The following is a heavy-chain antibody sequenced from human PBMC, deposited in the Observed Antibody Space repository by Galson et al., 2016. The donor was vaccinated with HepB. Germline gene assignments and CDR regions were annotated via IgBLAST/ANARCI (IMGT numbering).Heavy chain of an antibody. CDR2: DPEDGET. J-gene: IGHJ4*02. V-gene: IGHV1-24*01. CDR3: ATRGTGYAAYWY. Sequence: DPEDGETMYAHKFQGRLTMTEDTPTDIAYMELSSLRSEDTAVYYCATRGTGYAAYWYWGQGTLVTVSS. D-gene: IGHD5-12*01.